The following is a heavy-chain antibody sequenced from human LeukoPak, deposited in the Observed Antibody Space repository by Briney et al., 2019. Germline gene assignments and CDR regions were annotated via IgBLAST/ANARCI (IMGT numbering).Heavy chain of an antibody. CDR2: IYSGGST. CDR1: GFTVSSNY. V-gene: IGHV3-53*01. CDR3: AREDFESAAAPD. J-gene: IGHJ4*02. D-gene: IGHD6-13*01. Sequence: GGSLRLSCAASGFTVSSNYMSWVRQAPGKGLEWVSVIYSGGSTYYADSVKGRFTISRDNSKNTLYLQMNSLRAEDTAVYYCAREDFESAAAPDWGQGTLVTVSS.